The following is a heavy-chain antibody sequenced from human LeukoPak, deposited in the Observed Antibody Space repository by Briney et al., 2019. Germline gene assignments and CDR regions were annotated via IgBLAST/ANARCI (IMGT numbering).Heavy chain of an antibody. CDR3: ARDLNMVPLY. D-gene: IGHD3-10*01. CDR1: GYSFISYY. Sequence: APVKVSCKASGYSFISYYIHWVRQAPGQGLEWMGIINPSGGSTSYAQKFQGRVTMTRDTSTSTVYMELSSLRSEDTAVYYCARDLNMVPLYWGQGTLVTVSS. J-gene: IGHJ4*02. V-gene: IGHV1-46*01. CDR2: INPSGGST.